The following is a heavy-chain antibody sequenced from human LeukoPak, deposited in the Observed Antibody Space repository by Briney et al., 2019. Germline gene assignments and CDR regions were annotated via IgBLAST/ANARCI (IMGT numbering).Heavy chain of an antibody. CDR2: IYYSGST. D-gene: IGHD2-15*01. CDR3: ARGGGYCSGGSCYANYDY. V-gene: IGHV4-59*01. J-gene: IGHJ4*02. CDR1: GGSISSYY. Sequence: PSETLSLTCTVSGGSISSYYWSWIRQPPGKGLEWIGYIYYSGSTNYNPSLKSRVTISVDTSKNQFSLNLSSVTAADTAVYYCARGGGYCSGGSCYANYDYWGQGTLVTVSS.